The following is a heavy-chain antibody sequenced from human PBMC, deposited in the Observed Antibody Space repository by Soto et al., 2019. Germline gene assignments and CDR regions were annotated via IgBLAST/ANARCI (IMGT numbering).Heavy chain of an antibody. Sequence: PGGSLRLSCAASGFTFSSYAMHWVRQAPGKGLEWVAVISYDGSNKYYADSVKGRFTISRDNSKNTLYLQMNSLRAEDTAVYYCARGLEAGYYYYYGMDVWGQGTTVTVS. CDR2: ISYDGSNK. CDR3: ARGLEAGYYYYYGMDV. V-gene: IGHV3-30-3*01. J-gene: IGHJ6*02. CDR1: GFTFSSYA. D-gene: IGHD6-19*01.